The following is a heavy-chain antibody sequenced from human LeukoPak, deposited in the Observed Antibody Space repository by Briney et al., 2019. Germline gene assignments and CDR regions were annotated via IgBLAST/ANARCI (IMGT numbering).Heavy chain of an antibody. Sequence: SETLSLPCTVYSGPFRGYHWSWIPQPPGKGLEWIGEINHSGSTNYNPSLKSPVTIPVDTSKNQFSLKLSSVTAAGTAVYYCARARYGDYDNYWGQGTLVTVSS. D-gene: IGHD4-17*01. CDR1: SGPFRGYH. CDR2: INHSGST. V-gene: IGHV4-34*01. CDR3: ARARYGDYDNY. J-gene: IGHJ4*02.